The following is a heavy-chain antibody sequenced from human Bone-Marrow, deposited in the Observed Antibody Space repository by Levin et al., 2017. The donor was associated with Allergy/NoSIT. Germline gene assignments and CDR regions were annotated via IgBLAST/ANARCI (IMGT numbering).Heavy chain of an antibody. J-gene: IGHJ4*02. V-gene: IGHV3-30*18. CDR2: ISSDSNNK. CDR3: AKRRGYGSDFFDS. CDR1: GFTFSSHG. Sequence: SCAASGFTFSSHGMHWVRQAPGKGLQWVAVISSDSNNKFYGDSVQGRFTISRDNSENTLYLEMNSLTTEDTAVYYCAKRRGYGSDFFDSWGQGTLVTVSS. D-gene: IGHD6-19*01.